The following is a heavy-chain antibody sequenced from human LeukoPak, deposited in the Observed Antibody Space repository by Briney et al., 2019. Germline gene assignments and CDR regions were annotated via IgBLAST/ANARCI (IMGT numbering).Heavy chain of an antibody. CDR1: GFTFSSYW. CDR2: INQDGSKK. Sequence: GGSLRLSCAVSGFTFSSYWMTWVRQAPGKGLEWVANINQDGSKKYYLDSVKGRFTISRDNAKNSLYLQMNSLRAGDTAVYYCARYGGYYMDVWGKGTTVTVSS. CDR3: ARYGGYYMDV. V-gene: IGHV3-7*01. D-gene: IGHD4-23*01. J-gene: IGHJ6*03.